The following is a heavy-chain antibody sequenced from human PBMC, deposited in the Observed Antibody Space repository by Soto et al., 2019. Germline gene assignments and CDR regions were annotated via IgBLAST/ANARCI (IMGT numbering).Heavy chain of an antibody. J-gene: IGHJ4*02. CDR2: ISGSGSST. D-gene: IGHD1-26*01. V-gene: IGHV3-23*01. Sequence: EVQLLESGGGLVQPGGSLRLSCAASGFTFSSYAMRWVRQAPVKGLEWVSAISGSGSSTYYADSVKGRFTISRDNSKNTLYLQMNSSRAEGTGVDCWASRGSGSYYDYWGQGTLVTVSS. CDR1: GFTFSSYA. CDR3: ASRGSGSYYDY.